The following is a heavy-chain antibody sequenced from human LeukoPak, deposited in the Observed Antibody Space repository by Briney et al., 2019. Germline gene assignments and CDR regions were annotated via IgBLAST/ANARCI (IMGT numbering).Heavy chain of an antibody. CDR3: AKDCRYERGRIDY. J-gene: IGHJ4*02. CDR2: ISWNSGSI. D-gene: IGHD3-3*01. V-gene: IGHV3-9*01. Sequence: GGSLRLSCAASGFTFDDYAMHWVRQAPGKGLEWVSGISWNSGSIEYADSVKGRFTISRDNAKNSLYLQMNSLRAEDTALYYCAKDCRYERGRIDYWGQGTLVTVSS. CDR1: GFTFDDYA.